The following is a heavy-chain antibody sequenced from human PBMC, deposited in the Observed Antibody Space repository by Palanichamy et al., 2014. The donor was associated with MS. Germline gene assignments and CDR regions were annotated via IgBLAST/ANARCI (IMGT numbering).Heavy chain of an antibody. CDR3: VKSKTGYSTSSLDY. D-gene: IGHD6-13*01. CDR2: IYPGDSDI. V-gene: IGHV5-51*01. CDR1: GYSFITYW. Sequence: EVQLVQSGAEVKKPGESLKISCQGSGYSFITYWIGWVRQMPGKGLEWMGIIYPGDSDIRYSPSFEGQVTISADKSISTAYLQWSSLKASDTAMYYCVKSKTGYSTSSLDYWGQGTLVTVSS. J-gene: IGHJ4*02.